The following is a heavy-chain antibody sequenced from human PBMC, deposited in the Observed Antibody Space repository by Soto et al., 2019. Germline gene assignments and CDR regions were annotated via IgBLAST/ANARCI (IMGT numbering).Heavy chain of an antibody. V-gene: IGHV3-74*01. CDR3: ARDGFLEWSDCYYGLDV. CDR2: IHSDGSIT. CDR1: GFTLSNYW. J-gene: IGHJ6*02. Sequence: EVQLVESGGGLVQPGGSLRLSCEASGFTLSNYWMHWVRQAPGKGLVWVSRIHSDGSITRYADSVKGRFTISRDNAKNTLYLQMNSLRAEDTAVYYCARDGFLEWSDCYYGLDVWGQGTTVTVSS. D-gene: IGHD3-3*01.